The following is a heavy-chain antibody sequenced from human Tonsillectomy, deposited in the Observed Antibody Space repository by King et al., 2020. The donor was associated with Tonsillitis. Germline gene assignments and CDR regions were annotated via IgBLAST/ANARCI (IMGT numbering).Heavy chain of an antibody. CDR2: INPNSGGT. CDR1: GYTFTGYY. V-gene: IGHV1-2*02. J-gene: IGHJ1*01. Sequence: VQLVESGAEVRKPGASVKVSCKASGYTFTGYYVHWVRQAPGQGLEWMGRINPNSGGTNYPQKFPGRVTMTRDTSISTAYMELSRLRSDDTAVYYCARDRGYCSSTSCYIRGYFHHWGQGTLVTVSS. CDR3: ARDRGYCSSTSCYIRGYFHH. D-gene: IGHD2-2*02.